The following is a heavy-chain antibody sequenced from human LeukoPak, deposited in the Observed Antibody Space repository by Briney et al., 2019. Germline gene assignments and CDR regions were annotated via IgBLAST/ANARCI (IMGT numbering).Heavy chain of an antibody. CDR1: GFTFSSYA. CDR2: ISSSGSTI. D-gene: IGHD2-15*01. Sequence: GGSLRLSCAASGFTFSSYAMSWIHQAPGKGLEWVSYISSSGSTIYYADSVKGRFTISRDNAKNSLYLQMNSLRAEDTAVYYCARFLYCSGGSCYYYFDYWGQGTLVTVSS. CDR3: ARFLYCSGGSCYYYFDY. V-gene: IGHV3-11*01. J-gene: IGHJ4*02.